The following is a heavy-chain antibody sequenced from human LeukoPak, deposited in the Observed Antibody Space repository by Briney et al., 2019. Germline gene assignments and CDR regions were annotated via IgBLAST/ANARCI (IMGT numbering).Heavy chain of an antibody. CDR1: GFTFSSAA. D-gene: IGHD3-22*01. CDR3: AKGPQLNSGYHPDY. V-gene: IGHV3-23*01. CDR2: ITGSDDRT. Sequence: GGSLRLSCADSGFTFSSAAMTWVRQAPGKGLEWVSTITGSDDRTYYADSVKGRFTISRDYSKNTLHLQMNSLRVEDTAIFYCAKGPQLNSGYHPDYRGQGILVTVSS. J-gene: IGHJ4*02.